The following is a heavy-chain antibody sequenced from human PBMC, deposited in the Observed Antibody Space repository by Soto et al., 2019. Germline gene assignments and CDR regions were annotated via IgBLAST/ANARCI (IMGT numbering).Heavy chain of an antibody. V-gene: IGHV3-74*01. CDR1: GFNFSNFL. Sequence: PGGSMILSYAASGFNFSNFLMHWVRQAPGKGLVWVSRVNNDGSGTIYADSVKGRFTISRDNAKNTVYLEMNSLRAEDTALYFCTRGGSMHAFDMWGQGTTVTVSS. J-gene: IGHJ3*02. CDR2: VNNDGSGT. D-gene: IGHD2-8*01. CDR3: TRGGSMHAFDM.